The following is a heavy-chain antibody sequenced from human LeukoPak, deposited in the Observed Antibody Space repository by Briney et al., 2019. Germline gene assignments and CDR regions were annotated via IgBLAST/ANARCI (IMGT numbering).Heavy chain of an antibody. V-gene: IGHV4-39*01. CDR1: GGSISSSSYY. D-gene: IGHD6-13*01. CDR2: IYYSGST. J-gene: IGHJ4*02. Sequence: ETLSLTCTVSGGSISSSSYYWGWIRQPPGKGLEWIGSIYYSGSTYYNPSLKSRVTISVDTSKNQFSLKLSSVTAADTAVYYCARYPVAAALPPAGYWGQGTLVTVSS. CDR3: ARYPVAAALPPAGY.